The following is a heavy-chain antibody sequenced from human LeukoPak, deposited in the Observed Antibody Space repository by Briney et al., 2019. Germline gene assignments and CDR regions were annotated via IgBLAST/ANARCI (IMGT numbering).Heavy chain of an antibody. D-gene: IGHD3-9*01. Sequence: PGGSLRLSCAASGFIFSNYAMYWVRPAPRKGLEWVSAISGRSDNTYYADSVKGRFTLSRDSSKNTLYLQMNSLRADDTAVYYCAKWGDYDVLTGYYVSDFWGQGTLVTVSS. J-gene: IGHJ4*02. V-gene: IGHV3-23*01. CDR1: GFIFSNYA. CDR3: AKWGDYDVLTGYYVSDF. CDR2: ISGRSDNT.